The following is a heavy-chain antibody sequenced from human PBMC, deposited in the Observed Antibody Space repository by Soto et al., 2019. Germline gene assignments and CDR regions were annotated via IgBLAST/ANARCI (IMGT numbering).Heavy chain of an antibody. Sequence: SVKVSCKASEGTFSSYTISWVRQAPGQGLEWMGRIIPILGIANYAQKFQGRVTITADKSTSTAYMELSSLRSEDTAVYYCARYPRSSSFSALDYWGQGTLVTVSS. CDR3: ARYPRSSSFSALDY. D-gene: IGHD6-6*01. CDR1: EGTFSSYT. J-gene: IGHJ4*02. V-gene: IGHV1-69*02. CDR2: IIPILGIA.